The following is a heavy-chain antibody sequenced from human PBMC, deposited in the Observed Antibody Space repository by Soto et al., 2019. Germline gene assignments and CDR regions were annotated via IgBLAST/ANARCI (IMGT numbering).Heavy chain of an antibody. Sequence: EVQLLESGGGLVQPGGSLRLSCAASGFTFSSYAMSWVRQAPGKGLEWVSAISGSGGSTYYADSVKGRFTISRDNSKNTLYLQMNSLRAEDTAVYYCAKRGLRDDFWGSYRSGNYFDYWGQGTLVTVSS. CDR2: ISGSGGST. CDR1: GFTFSSYA. J-gene: IGHJ4*02. CDR3: AKRGLRDDFWGSYRSGNYFDY. V-gene: IGHV3-23*01. D-gene: IGHD3-16*02.